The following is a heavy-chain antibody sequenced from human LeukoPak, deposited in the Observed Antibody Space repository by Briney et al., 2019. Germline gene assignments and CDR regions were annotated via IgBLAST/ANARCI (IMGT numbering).Heavy chain of an antibody. CDR3: ARDRPRKWELKTRFDY. CDR2: ISAYNGNT. CDR1: GYTFTSYG. J-gene: IGHJ4*02. Sequence: GASVKVSCKASGYTFTSYGISWVRQAPGQGLEWMGWISAYNGNTNYAQKLQGRVTMTTDTSTSTAHMELRSLRSDDTAVYYCARDRPRKWELKTRFDYWGQGTLVTVSS. D-gene: IGHD1-26*01. V-gene: IGHV1-18*01.